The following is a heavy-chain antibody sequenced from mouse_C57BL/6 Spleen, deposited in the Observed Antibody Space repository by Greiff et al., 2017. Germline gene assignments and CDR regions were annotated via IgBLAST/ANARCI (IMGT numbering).Heavy chain of an antibody. Sequence: VQLQQSGAELVRPGTSVKVSCKASGYAFTNYLIEWVKQRPGQGLAWIGVINPGSGGTNYNEKFKGKATLTADKSSSTAYMQLSSLTSEDSAVYFCARAQLGDYAMDYWGQGTSVTVSS. D-gene: IGHD4-1*02. CDR2: INPGSGGT. CDR3: ARAQLGDYAMDY. CDR1: GYAFTNYL. J-gene: IGHJ4*01. V-gene: IGHV1-54*01.